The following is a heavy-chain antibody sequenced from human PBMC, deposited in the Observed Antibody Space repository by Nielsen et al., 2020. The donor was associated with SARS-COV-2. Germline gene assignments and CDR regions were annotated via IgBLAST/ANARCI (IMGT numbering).Heavy chain of an antibody. CDR2: ISSSSRYT. D-gene: IGHD3-10*01. Sequence: GGSLRLSCAASGFTFSDYYMSWIRQAPGKGLEWVSYISSSSRYTNYAESVKGRFTISRDNAKKSVYLQMNSLRAEDTAVYYCARNNYYASGTYYNSGDYWGQGTLVTVSS. V-gene: IGHV3-11*03. J-gene: IGHJ4*02. CDR1: GFTFSDYY. CDR3: ARNNYYASGTYYNSGDY.